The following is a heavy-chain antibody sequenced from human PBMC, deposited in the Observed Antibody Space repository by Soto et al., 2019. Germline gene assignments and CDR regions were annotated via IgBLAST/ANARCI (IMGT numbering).Heavy chain of an antibody. Sequence: VQLVESGGGVVQPGMSLRLSCVASGFTFSSYGMHWLRQAPGKGLEWVAVMSKDGRDKYYADYVKGRFTISRDNSKNMLNLQMNSLRVEDTAVYFCAKAVDTAMIQVGDWGQGTLVTVSS. J-gene: IGHJ4*02. D-gene: IGHD5-18*01. V-gene: IGHV3-30*18. CDR2: MSKDGRDK. CDR3: AKAVDTAMIQVGD. CDR1: GFTFSSYG.